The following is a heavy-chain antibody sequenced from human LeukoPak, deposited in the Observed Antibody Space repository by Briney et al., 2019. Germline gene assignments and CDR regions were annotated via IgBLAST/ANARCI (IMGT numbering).Heavy chain of an antibody. D-gene: IGHD3-22*01. Sequence: GESLKISRKCSGYSFTNYWISWVRQMPAKSQEWMGIIYPGDSENRYSPSFQGQVNISADKSISTAYLQWSSLKASDTAMYYCAIHWLYYDSSGPLDYWGQGTLVTVSS. CDR3: AIHWLYYDSSGPLDY. CDR1: GYSFTNYW. J-gene: IGHJ4*02. V-gene: IGHV5-51*01. CDR2: IYPGDSEN.